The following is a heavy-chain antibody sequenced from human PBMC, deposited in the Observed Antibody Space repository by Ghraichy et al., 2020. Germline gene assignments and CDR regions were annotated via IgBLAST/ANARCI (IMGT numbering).Heavy chain of an antibody. CDR1: GFTFSSYS. CDR2: ISSSSSYI. J-gene: IGHJ4*02. D-gene: IGHD5-18*01. CDR3: ARDHLGGYSYDLDY. Sequence: GGSLRLSCAASGFTFSSYSMNWVRQAPGKGLEWVSSISSSSSYIYYADSVKGRFTISRDNAKNSLYLQMNSLRAEDTAVYYCARDHLGGYSYDLDYWGQGTLVTVSS. V-gene: IGHV3-21*01.